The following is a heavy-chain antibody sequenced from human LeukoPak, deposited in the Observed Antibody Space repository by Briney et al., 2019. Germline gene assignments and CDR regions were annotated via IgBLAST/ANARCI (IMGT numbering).Heavy chain of an antibody. D-gene: IGHD6-19*01. V-gene: IGHV3-7*01. CDR1: GFTFSSYW. CDR3: ARAPGIAVAESFH. CDR2: IKQDGSEK. Sequence: GGSLRLSCAASGFTFSSYWMSWVRQAPGKGLEWVANIKQDGSEKYYVDSVKGRFTISRDNAKNSLYLQMNSLRAEDTAVYYCARAPGIAVAESFHWGQGTLVTVSS. J-gene: IGHJ4*02.